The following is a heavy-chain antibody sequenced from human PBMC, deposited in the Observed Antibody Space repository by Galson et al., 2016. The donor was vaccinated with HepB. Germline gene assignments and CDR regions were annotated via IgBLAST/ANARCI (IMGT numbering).Heavy chain of an antibody. CDR1: GPSFSSGNYY. CDR2: IHSSGST. Sequence: TLSLTCTVSGPSFSSGNYYWNWIRQPAGKGLEWTGRIHSSGSTNYNPSLKSRVTISKDTSGNRFTLRLTSVTAADTAVYYCARGTDHYAMDVWGEGATVIVSS. CDR3: ARGTDHYAMDV. J-gene: IGHJ6*04. V-gene: IGHV4-61*02.